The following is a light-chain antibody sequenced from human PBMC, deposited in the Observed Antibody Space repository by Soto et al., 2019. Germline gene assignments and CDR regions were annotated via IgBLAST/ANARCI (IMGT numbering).Light chain of an antibody. CDR3: QQYGSSLFT. J-gene: IGKJ3*01. CDR2: GAS. CDR1: QSVSSSY. V-gene: IGKV3-20*01. Sequence: EIVLTQSPGTLSLSPGERATLSCRASQSVSSSYLAWYQQKPGQAPSLLIYGASSRATGIPVRFSGSGSGTEFTLTISRLEPEDFAVYYCQQYGSSLFTFGPGPKVEIK.